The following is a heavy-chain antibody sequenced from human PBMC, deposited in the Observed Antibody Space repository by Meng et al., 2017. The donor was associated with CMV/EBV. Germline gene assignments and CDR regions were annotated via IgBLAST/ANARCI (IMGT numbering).Heavy chain of an antibody. D-gene: IGHD2-2*01. V-gene: IGHV1-69*02. J-gene: IGHJ6*02. CDR1: GGTFSSYT. Sequence: SVKVSCKASGGTFSSYTISWVRQAPGQGLEWMGRIIPILGIANYAQKFQGRVTITADKSTSTAYMELSSLRSEDTAVYYCATHGGEYCSSTSCYSYYYYGMDVWGQGTTVTVSS. CDR3: ATHGGEYCSSTSCYSYYYYGMDV. CDR2: IIPILGIA.